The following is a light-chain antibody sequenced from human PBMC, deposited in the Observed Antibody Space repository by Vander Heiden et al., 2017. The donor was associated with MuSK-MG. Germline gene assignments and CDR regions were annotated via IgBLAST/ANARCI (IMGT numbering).Light chain of an antibody. J-gene: IGKJ1*01. Sequence: DIHVSPSPSSVSASAGDRVTITCRVSQGISSWLAWYQQKPGKAPKLLIYAASSLQSGVPSRFSGSGSGTDFTLTISSLQPEDFATYYCQQYNSFPRTFGQGTKVEIK. CDR3: QQYNSFPRT. V-gene: IGKV1-12*01. CDR1: QGISSW. CDR2: AAS.